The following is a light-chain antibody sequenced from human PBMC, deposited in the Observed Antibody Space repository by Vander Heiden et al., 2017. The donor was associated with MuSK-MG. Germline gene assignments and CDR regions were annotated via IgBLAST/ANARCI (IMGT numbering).Light chain of an antibody. CDR3: QQYVNPPYT. CDR1: QDISDN. J-gene: IGKJ2*01. V-gene: IGKV1-33*01. Sequence: DIQMTQSPSSLSASVGDRVTITCQASQDISDNLNWYQQKPGKAPKLLIYDASNLETGVPSRFSGSGSGTDFTFTISSLQPEDIATYYCQQYVNPPYTFGQGTKLEIK. CDR2: DAS.